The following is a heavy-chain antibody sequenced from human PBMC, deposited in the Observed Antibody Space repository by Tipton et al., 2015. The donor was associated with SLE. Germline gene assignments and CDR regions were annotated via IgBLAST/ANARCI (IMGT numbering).Heavy chain of an antibody. J-gene: IGHJ3*02. CDR2: IFHSGNA. CDR3: VRGEADVFHI. Sequence: TLSLTCAVSGGSINSGDYSWSWIRQPPGKGLEWIGYIFHSGNAYYNPSLKSRVTISVDTSKNQFSLRLKSVTAADTALYYCVRGEADVFHIWGQGTVVSVSS. CDR1: GGSINSGDYS. V-gene: IGHV4-30-2*01.